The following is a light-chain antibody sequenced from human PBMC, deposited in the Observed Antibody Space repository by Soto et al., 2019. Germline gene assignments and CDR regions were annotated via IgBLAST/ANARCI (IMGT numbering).Light chain of an antibody. CDR1: SSNIGSNT. V-gene: IGLV1-44*01. CDR3: AAWDDSLNRPV. Sequence: QLVLTQPPSASGTPGQRVTISCSGSSSNIGSNTVNWYQQLPGTAPKLLIYSNNQRPSGVPDRFSGSKSGTSASLAISGLQSEDEADYYCAAWDDSLNRPVFGGRTKLTVL. J-gene: IGLJ2*01. CDR2: SNN.